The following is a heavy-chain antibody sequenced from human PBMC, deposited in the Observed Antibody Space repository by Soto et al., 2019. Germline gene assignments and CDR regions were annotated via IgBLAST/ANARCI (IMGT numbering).Heavy chain of an antibody. Sequence: PGGSLRLSCAASGFTFSSYGMHWVRQAPAKGLEWVAVIWYDGSNKYYADSVEGRFTISRDNSRNTLYLQMNSLTAEDTGLYYCAKDPQYATGGNWFDPWGPGTLVTVSS. CDR1: GFTFSSYG. V-gene: IGHV3-33*03. D-gene: IGHD1-1*01. CDR2: IWYDGSNK. CDR3: AKDPQYATGGNWFDP. J-gene: IGHJ5*02.